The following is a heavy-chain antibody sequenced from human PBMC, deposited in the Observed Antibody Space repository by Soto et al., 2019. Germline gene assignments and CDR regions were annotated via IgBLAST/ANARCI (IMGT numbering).Heavy chain of an antibody. CDR1: GVSISGSVNY. V-gene: IGHV4-39*02. D-gene: IGHD6-19*01. CDR3: AGTSGGGSRAWDY. J-gene: IGHJ4*02. CDR2: VYHSGTT. Sequence: PSEPLSLTCTVSGVSISGSVNYWGWIRQPPGKGLEWIGSVYHSGTTYYNPSLKSRVTVSADTSKNHFSLRLSSVTAADTAVYYCAGTSGGGSRAWDYWGLGILVTVSS.